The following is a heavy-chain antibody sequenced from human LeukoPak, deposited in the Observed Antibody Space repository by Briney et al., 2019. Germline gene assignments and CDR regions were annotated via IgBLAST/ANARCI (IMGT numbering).Heavy chain of an antibody. D-gene: IGHD2-15*01. CDR3: ARGLVVVGPFDY. Sequence: SQTLSLTCTVSGGSISSGDYYWSWIRQPPGKGLEWIGYIYYSGSTYYNPSLKSRVTISVDTSKNQFSLKLSSVTAADTAVYYCARGLVVVGPFDYWGQGTLVTVSS. CDR2: IYYSGST. J-gene: IGHJ4*02. V-gene: IGHV4-30-4*08. CDR1: GGSISSGDYY.